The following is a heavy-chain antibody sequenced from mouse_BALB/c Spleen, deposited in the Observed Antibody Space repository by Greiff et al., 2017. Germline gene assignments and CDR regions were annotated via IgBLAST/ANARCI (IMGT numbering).Heavy chain of an antibody. CDR3: ARYYRYDEDAMDY. CDR1: GFTFSSFG. CDR2: ISSGSSTI. J-gene: IGHJ4*01. D-gene: IGHD2-14*01. V-gene: IGHV5-17*02. Sequence: EVMLVESGGGLVQPGGSRKLSCAASGFTFSSFGMHWVRQAPEKGLEWVAYISSGSSTIYYADTVKGRFTISRDNPKNTLFLQMTSLRSEDTAMYYCARYYRYDEDAMDYWGQGTSVTVSS.